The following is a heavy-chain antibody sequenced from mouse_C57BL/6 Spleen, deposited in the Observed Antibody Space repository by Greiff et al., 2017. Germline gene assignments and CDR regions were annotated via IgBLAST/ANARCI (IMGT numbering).Heavy chain of an antibody. J-gene: IGHJ3*01. CDR1: GYTFTDYA. V-gene: IGHV1-67*01. CDR2: ISTYYGDA. CDR3: GVTTSWFAY. D-gene: IGHD2-5*01. Sequence: QVQLQQSGPELVRPGVSVTISCKGSGYTFTDYAMHWVNQRHAKSLEWIGVISTYYGDASYNQKFKDKATMTVDKSSSTAYMELARLTSEDSAVRGLGVTTSWFAYWGQGTLVTVSA.